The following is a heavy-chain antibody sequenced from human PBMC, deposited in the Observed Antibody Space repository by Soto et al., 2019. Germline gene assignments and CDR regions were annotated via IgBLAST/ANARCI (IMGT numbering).Heavy chain of an antibody. D-gene: IGHD1-26*01. CDR2: ISASAGTT. CDR1: GFTFSSYA. Sequence: EVQLLESGGGLVQPGGSLRLSCAASGFTFSSYAMSWVRQAPGKGLEWVSGISASAGTTYYADSVKGRFTISRDNSKNMLYLQMNSLRAEDTAIYYCAKETYSGSYYFDYWGQGTLVTVSS. J-gene: IGHJ4*02. CDR3: AKETYSGSYYFDY. V-gene: IGHV3-23*01.